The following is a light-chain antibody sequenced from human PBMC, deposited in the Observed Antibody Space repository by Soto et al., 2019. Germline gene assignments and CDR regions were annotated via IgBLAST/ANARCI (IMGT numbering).Light chain of an antibody. Sequence: DIQMTQSPSSLSASVGDRVTITCRASQTISTYLNWYQQNPGKAPKLLIYAASSLQSGVPSRFSGCGSGTDFTLTISSLQPEDFATYYCQQSSDIPYTFGQGTKLEIK. CDR3: QQSSDIPYT. CDR1: QTISTY. J-gene: IGKJ2*01. V-gene: IGKV1-39*01. CDR2: AAS.